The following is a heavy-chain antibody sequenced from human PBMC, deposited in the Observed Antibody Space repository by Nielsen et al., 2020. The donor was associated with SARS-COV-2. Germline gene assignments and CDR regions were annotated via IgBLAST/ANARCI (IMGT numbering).Heavy chain of an antibody. CDR2: TYFRSKWYS. J-gene: IGHJ4*02. CDR1: GDSVSSNSAA. D-gene: IGHD3-10*01. Sequence: SQTLSLTCAISGDSVSSNSAAWNWLRQSPSRGLEWLGRTYFRSKWYSDSAVSVKSRITINPDTSKNQFSLQLNSVTPEDTAVYYCARDLWFGELFDYWGQGTLVTVSS. CDR3: ARDLWFGELFDY. V-gene: IGHV6-1*01.